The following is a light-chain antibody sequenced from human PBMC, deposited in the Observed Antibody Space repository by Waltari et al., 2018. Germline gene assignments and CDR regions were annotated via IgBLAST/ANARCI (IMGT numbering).Light chain of an antibody. J-gene: IGLJ2*01. CDR1: SSNIGSNT. Sequence: QSVLTQPPSASGTPGQRVSIFCSGSSSNIGSNTVNWYQQLPGTAPKLLISNDNRRPSGVPDRFSGSKSGTSASLAISGLQSEDEADYYCAAWDGSLSAMVFGGGTELTVL. CDR2: NDN. CDR3: AAWDGSLSAMV. V-gene: IGLV1-44*01.